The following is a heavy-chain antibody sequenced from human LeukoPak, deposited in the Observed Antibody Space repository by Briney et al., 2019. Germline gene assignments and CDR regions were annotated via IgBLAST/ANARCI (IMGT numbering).Heavy chain of an antibody. D-gene: IGHD1-14*01. Sequence: PGGSLRLSCAASGFTFSSYGMHWVRQAPGKGLEWVAVISFHGGEKYYADSGKGRFTISRDNSKNTLYLQMNSLRAEDTAVYYCAKDPDRSEFDYWGQGTLVTVSS. CDR1: GFTFSSYG. J-gene: IGHJ4*02. CDR3: AKDPDRSEFDY. V-gene: IGHV3-30*18. CDR2: ISFHGGEK.